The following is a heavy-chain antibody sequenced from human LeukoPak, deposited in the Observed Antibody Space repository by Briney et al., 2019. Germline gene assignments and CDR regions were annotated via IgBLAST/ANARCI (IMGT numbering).Heavy chain of an antibody. CDR3: ASTQPRYCSSTSCYLMINWFDP. CDR1: GGTFNSYA. J-gene: IGHJ5*02. CDR2: IIPIFGTA. V-gene: IGHV1-69*13. Sequence: ASVKVSCKASGGTFNSYAISWVRQAPGQGLEWMGGIIPIFGTANYAQKFQGRVTITADESTSTAYMELSSLRSEDTAVYYCASTQPRYCSSTSCYLMINWFDPWGQGTLVTVSS. D-gene: IGHD2-2*01.